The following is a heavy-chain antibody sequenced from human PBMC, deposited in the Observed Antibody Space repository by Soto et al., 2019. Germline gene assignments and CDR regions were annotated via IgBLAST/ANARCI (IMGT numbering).Heavy chain of an antibody. CDR1: GFTFSSYW. D-gene: IGHD6-19*01. J-gene: IGHJ4*02. CDR2: INSDGSST. V-gene: IGHV3-74*01. CDR3: ARGGGSIAVAGTLFY. Sequence: PGGSLRVSCAASGFTFSSYWMHWVRQAPGKGLVWVSRINSDGSSTSYADSVKGRFTISRDNAKNTLYLQMNSLRAEDTAVYYCARGGGSIAVAGTLFYWGQGTLVTVSS.